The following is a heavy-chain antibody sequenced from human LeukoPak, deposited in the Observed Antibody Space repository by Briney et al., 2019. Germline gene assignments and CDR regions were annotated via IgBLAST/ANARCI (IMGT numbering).Heavy chain of an antibody. J-gene: IGHJ5*02. CDR2: IIPILGIA. CDR3: ARDPSDIVVVPATNEEMDWFDP. D-gene: IGHD2-2*01. V-gene: IGHV1-69*04. Sequence: ASVKVSCKASGGTFSSYAISWVRQAPGQGLEWMGRIIPILGIANYAQKFQGRVTITADKSTSTAYMELSSLRSEDTAVYYCARDPSDIVVVPATNEEMDWFDPWGQGTLVTVPS. CDR1: GGTFSSYA.